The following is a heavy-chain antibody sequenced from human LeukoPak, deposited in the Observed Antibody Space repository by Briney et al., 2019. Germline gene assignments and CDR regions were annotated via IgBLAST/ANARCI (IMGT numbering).Heavy chain of an antibody. V-gene: IGHV3-66*01. J-gene: IGHJ4*02. Sequence: GGSLRLSCAASGFTVSSNYMSWVRQAPGKGLEWVSVIYSGGSTYYADSVKGRFTISRDNSKNTLYLQMNSLRAEDTAVYYCASNSGSYYRHFDYWGQGTLVTVPS. CDR1: GFTVSSNY. CDR3: ASNSGSYYRHFDY. D-gene: IGHD1-26*01. CDR2: IYSGGST.